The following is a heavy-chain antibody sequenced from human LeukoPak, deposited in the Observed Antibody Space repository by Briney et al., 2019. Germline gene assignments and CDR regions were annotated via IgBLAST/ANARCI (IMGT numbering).Heavy chain of an antibody. CDR1: GYIFTSHY. D-gene: IGHD2-15*01. V-gene: IGHV1-46*01. J-gene: IGHJ6*03. CDR3: ARQCSGGSCRYYYCYMDV. CDR2: INPSGGSA. Sequence: ASVKVSCKASGYIFTSHYMHWVRQAPGQGLEWMGIINPSGGSASYAQKFQGRVTMTRDMSTSTVYMELSSLRSEDTAVYYCARQCSGGSCRYYYCYMDVWGKGTTVTVSS.